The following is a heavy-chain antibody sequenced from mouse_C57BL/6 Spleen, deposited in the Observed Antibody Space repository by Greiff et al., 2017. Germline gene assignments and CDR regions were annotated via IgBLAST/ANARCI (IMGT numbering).Heavy chain of an antibody. CDR3: ASGYSNGPYYAMDY. CDR2: IYPGDGDT. V-gene: IGHV1-80*01. J-gene: IGHJ4*01. CDR1: GYAFSSYW. Sequence: QVQLQQSGAELVKPGASVKISCKASGYAFSSYWMNWVKQRPGKGLEWIGQIYPGDGDTNYNGKFKGKATLTADKSSSTAYMQLSRLTSEDSAVYFCASGYSNGPYYAMDYWGQGTSVTVSS. D-gene: IGHD2-5*01.